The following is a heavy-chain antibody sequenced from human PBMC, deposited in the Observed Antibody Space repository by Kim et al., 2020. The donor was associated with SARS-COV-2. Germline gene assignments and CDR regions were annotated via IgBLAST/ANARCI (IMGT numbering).Heavy chain of an antibody. CDR2: INDSAGTT. D-gene: IGHD2-2*01. CDR1: GFTLRAYA. Sequence: GGSLRLSCSGSGFTLRAYAIHWVRQAPGKGLEYIGVINDSAGTTYYADSLRGRFTISRDNSRNTVYLEMTTLRSDDTAVYYCVRGRSYRPTAGVDYWSQGTLVTVSS. CDR3: VRGRSYRPTAGVDY. V-gene: IGHV3-64*04. J-gene: IGHJ4*02.